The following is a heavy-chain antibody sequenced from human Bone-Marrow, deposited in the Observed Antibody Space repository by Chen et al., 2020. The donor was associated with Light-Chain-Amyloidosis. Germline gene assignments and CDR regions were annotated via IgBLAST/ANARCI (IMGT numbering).Heavy chain of an antibody. J-gene: IGHJ4*02. CDR3: AKVWYASGTYFEN. CDR2: ISSGGGST. V-gene: IGHV3-23*04. CDR1: GFTFNTYA. Sequence: EVQLVESGGGVVRPGGSLRLSCAASGFTFNTYALGWVRQAPGKGLEWVSAISSGGGSTYYADSVDGRFTISRDNSRNTLYLQMNSLRVEDTAVYYCAKVWYASGTYFENWGQGTLVTVSS. D-gene: IGHD1-26*01.